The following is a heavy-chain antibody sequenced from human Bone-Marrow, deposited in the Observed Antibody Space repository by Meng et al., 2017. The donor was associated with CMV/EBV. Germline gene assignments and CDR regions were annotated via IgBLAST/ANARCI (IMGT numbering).Heavy chain of an antibody. V-gene: IGHV3-15*01. CDR2: IKSKTDGGTT. CDR3: TTPYCSSTSCSPLYYYYYGMDV. J-gene: IGHJ6*02. CDR1: GFTFSNAW. Sequence: GESLKISCAASGFTFSNAWMSWVRQAPGKGLEWVGRIKSKTDGGTTDYAAPVKGRFAISRDDSKNTLYLQMNSLKTEDTAVYYCTTPYCSSTSCSPLYYYYYGMDVWGQGTTVTVYS. D-gene: IGHD2-2*01.